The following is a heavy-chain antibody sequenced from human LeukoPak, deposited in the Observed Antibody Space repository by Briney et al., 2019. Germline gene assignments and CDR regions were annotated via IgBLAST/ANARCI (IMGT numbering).Heavy chain of an antibody. Sequence: SQTLSLTCSVSGGSISSGDYYWSWIRQPPGKGLEWIGYIYYSGSTYYNPSLKSRVTISIDTSKNQFSLKLSSVTAADTAVYYCARYLGGYGESTFDYWGQGTLVTVSS. J-gene: IGHJ4*02. V-gene: IGHV4-30-4*01. CDR1: GGSISSGDYY. CDR3: ARYLGGYGESTFDY. D-gene: IGHD4-17*01. CDR2: IYYSGST.